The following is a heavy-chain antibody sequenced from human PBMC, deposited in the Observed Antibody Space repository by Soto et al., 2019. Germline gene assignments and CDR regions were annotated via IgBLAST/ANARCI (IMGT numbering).Heavy chain of an antibody. Sequence: PSETLSLTCTVSGGSISTVDYWWSWIRQSPDMGLEWIGHIYDGGRTYNNPSLESRVTMSVDTSKSQLSLTLSSVSAADTAVYYCARGPSGDKVDSWGQGTLVTLSS. CDR3: ARGPSGDKVDS. V-gene: IGHV4-30-4*01. CDR2: IYDGGRT. CDR1: GGSISTVDYW. J-gene: IGHJ4*02. D-gene: IGHD7-27*01.